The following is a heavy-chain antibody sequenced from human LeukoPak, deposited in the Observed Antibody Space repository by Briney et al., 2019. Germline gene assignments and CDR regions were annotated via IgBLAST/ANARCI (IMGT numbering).Heavy chain of an antibody. J-gene: IGHJ5*02. CDR3: AREEQIVVAPSNWFDP. CDR2: IYTSGST. D-gene: IGHD3-22*01. V-gene: IGHV4-4*07. CDR1: GGSISSYY. Sequence: SETLSLTCTVSGGSISSYYWSWIRQPAGKGLEWIGRIYTSGSTNYNPSLKSRVTMSVDTSKNQFSLKLSSVTAADTAVYYCAREEQIVVAPSNWFDPWGQGTLVTVSS.